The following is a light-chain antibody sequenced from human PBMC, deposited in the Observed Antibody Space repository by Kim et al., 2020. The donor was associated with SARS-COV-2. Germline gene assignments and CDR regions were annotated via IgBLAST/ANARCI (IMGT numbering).Light chain of an antibody. Sequence: EIVLRQSPATLSLSPGERATLSCRASQSVTTYLAWYQQKPGQAPRLLIYDASNRATGIPARFSGSGSGTDFTLTISSLEREDFAVYYCHHRSDWPLTFGGGTKVDIK. CDR3: HHRSDWPLT. V-gene: IGKV3-11*01. CDR2: DAS. CDR1: QSVTTY. J-gene: IGKJ4*01.